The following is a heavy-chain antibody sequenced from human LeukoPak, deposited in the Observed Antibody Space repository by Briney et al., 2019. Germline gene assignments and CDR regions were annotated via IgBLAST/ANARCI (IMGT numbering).Heavy chain of an antibody. J-gene: IGHJ6*02. CDR1: GYTFTSYG. V-gene: IGHV1-18*01. CDR3: ASQEVGSGWYDYYYGMDV. Sequence: ASVKVSCTASGYTFTSYGISWVRQAPGQGLEWMGWISAYNGNTNYAQTLQGRVTMTTDTSTSTAYMELRSLRSDDTAVYYCASQEVGSGWYDYYYGMDVWGQGTTVTVSS. D-gene: IGHD6-19*01. CDR2: ISAYNGNT.